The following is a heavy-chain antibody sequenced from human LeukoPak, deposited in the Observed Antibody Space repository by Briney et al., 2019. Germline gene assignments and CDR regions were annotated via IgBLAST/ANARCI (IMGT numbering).Heavy chain of an antibody. CDR1: GFTFSSYA. J-gene: IGHJ4*02. V-gene: IGHV3-23*01. Sequence: PGGSLRLSCAASGFTFSSYAMSWVRQAPGKGLEWVSAISGSGGSTYYADSVKGRITISRDNSKNTLYLQINSLRAEDTAVYYCAKSNRYQLLDIDYWGQGTLVTVSS. CDR3: AKSNRYQLLDIDY. CDR2: ISGSGGST. D-gene: IGHD2-2*01.